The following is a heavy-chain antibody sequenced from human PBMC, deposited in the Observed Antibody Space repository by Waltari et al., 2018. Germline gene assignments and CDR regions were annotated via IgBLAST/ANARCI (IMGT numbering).Heavy chain of an antibody. CDR1: GFIIRDDY. V-gene: IGHV3-72*01. CDR2: SRYRAQSYST. CDR3: SRAIFSSGFYYLDY. Sequence: VRLVESGGTVVQPGGPLRLPCTARGFIIRDDYRLRLRQAPGKGLEWVGRSRYRAQSYSTDYGASVEGRFTISRDEAKNSLYLQMDRLKTDDTAVYFCSRAIFSSGFYYLDYWGQGTLVTVSS. J-gene: IGHJ4*02. D-gene: IGHD3-22*01.